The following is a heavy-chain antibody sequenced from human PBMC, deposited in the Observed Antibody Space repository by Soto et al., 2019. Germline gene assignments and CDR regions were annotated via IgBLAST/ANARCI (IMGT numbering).Heavy chain of an antibody. D-gene: IGHD3-22*01. CDR3: VKDGHYYYDSSGYSDDAFDI. Sequence: GGSLRLSCSASGFSFSSYAMHWVRQAPGKGLEYVSAISSDGGSTYYADSVKGRFTISRDNSKNTLYPQMSSLRAEDTAVYYCVKDGHYYYDSSGYSDDAFDIWGQGTMVTVSS. CDR1: GFSFSSYA. V-gene: IGHV3-64D*06. CDR2: ISSDGGST. J-gene: IGHJ3*02.